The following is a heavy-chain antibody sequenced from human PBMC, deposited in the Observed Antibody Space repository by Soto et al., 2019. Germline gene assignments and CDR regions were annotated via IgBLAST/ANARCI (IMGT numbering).Heavy chain of an antibody. V-gene: IGHV1-18*01. CDR1: GYTFPTYG. CDR3: ARGGNGWYEDY. J-gene: IGHJ4*02. CDR2: ISVYNGNT. D-gene: IGHD6-19*01. Sequence: QVQLVQSGAEVKKPGASVKVSCKASGYTFPTYGIIWVRQAPGQGLEWMGWISVYNGNTNYAQKFQGXXTXTXXTSTSTAYMELRSLRSDDTAVYYCARGGNGWYEDYWGQGTLVTVSS.